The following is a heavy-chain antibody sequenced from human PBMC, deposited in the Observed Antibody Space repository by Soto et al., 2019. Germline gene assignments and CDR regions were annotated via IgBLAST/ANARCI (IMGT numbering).Heavy chain of an antibody. CDR1: GYTFTSYY. J-gene: IGHJ5*02. CDR3: AREYGYSYGLKVSSGPWFDP. D-gene: IGHD5-18*01. Sequence: ASVKVSCKASGYTFTSYYMHWVRQVPGQGLEWMGIINPSGGSTSYAQKFQGRVTMTRDTSTSTVYMELSSLRSEDTAVYYCAREYGYSYGLKVSSGPWFDPWGQGTLVT. V-gene: IGHV1-46*01. CDR2: INPSGGST.